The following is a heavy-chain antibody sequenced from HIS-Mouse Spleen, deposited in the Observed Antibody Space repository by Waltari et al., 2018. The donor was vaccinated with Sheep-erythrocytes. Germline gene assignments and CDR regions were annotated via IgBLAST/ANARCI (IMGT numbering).Heavy chain of an antibody. J-gene: IGHJ3*02. Sequence: VQLQESGPGLLKPSETLSLTCTVSGGSISSSYWSWFRQPPGKGLEWIGYIYYSGSTNYNPSLKSRVTISVDTSKNQFSLKLSSVTAADTAVYYCARFSRPRFWPVGATAFDIWGQGTMVTVSS. CDR3: ARFSRPRFWPVGATAFDI. V-gene: IGHV4-59*08. D-gene: IGHD1-26*01. CDR2: IYYSGST. CDR1: GGSISSSY.